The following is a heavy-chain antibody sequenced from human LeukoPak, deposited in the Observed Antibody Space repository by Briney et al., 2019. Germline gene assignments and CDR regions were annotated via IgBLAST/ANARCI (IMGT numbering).Heavy chain of an antibody. CDR1: GFTFSNYA. CDR3: AKGSDYYGSGTSKKTD. V-gene: IGHV3-23*01. J-gene: IGHJ4*02. D-gene: IGHD3-10*01. CDR2: ISGGSGNI. Sequence: GGSLRLSCSVSGFTFSNYAMHWVRQAPGKGLEWVSHISGGSGNIYYVDSVKGRFTISRDNSKNTLYVQMTSLRAEDTAIYYCAKGSDYYGSGTSKKTDWGQGTLVTVSS.